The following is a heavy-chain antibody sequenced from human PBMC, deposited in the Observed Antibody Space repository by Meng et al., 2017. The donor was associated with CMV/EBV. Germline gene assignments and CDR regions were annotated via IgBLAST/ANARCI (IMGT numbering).Heavy chain of an antibody. CDR1: GGSISSYY. Sequence: QARLAETGHDSVKPSETLSLTCTVSGGSISSYYWSWIRQPAGKGLEWIGRIYTSGSTNYNPSLKSRVTMSVDTSKNQFSLKLSSVTAADTAVYYCAREIVVVPAAIDNWFDPWGQGTLVTVFS. CDR2: IYTSGST. D-gene: IGHD2-2*02. J-gene: IGHJ5*02. V-gene: IGHV4-4*07. CDR3: AREIVVVPAAIDNWFDP.